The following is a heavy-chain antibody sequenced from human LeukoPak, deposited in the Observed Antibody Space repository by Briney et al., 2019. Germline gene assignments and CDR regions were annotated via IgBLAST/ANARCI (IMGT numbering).Heavy chain of an antibody. V-gene: IGHV1-69*13. Sequence: SVTVSCTASGGTFSSYAISWVRQAPGQGLEWMGGIIPIFGTANYAQKFQGRVTITADESTSTAYMELSSLRSEDAAVYHCAREPSTWSQGLYYYYGMDVWGQGTTVTVSS. J-gene: IGHJ6*02. CDR1: GGTFSSYA. CDR3: AREPSTWSQGLYYYYGMDV. CDR2: IIPIFGTA. D-gene: IGHD3-3*01.